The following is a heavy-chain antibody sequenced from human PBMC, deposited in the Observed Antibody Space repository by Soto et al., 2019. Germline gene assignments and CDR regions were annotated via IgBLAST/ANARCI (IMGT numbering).Heavy chain of an antibody. D-gene: IGHD2-2*01. V-gene: IGHV3-53*01. CDR3: ARGGVVVPAARDYYYYGMDV. Sequence: AGGSLRLSCAASGFTVSSNYMSWVRQAPWKGLEWVSVIYSGGSTYYADSVKGRFTISRDNSKNTLYLQMNSLRAEDTAVYYCARGGVVVPAARDYYYYGMDVWGQGTTVTVSS. J-gene: IGHJ6*02. CDR1: GFTVSSNY. CDR2: IYSGGST.